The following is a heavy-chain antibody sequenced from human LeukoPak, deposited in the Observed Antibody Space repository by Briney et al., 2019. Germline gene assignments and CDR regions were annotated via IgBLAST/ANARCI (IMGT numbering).Heavy chain of an antibody. CDR3: AREAGAGMYYYYGMDV. Sequence: GGSLRLSCAASGFTSSDYYMSWIRQAPGKGLEWVSYISSSGSTIYYADSVKGRFTISRDNAKNSLYLQMNSLRAEDTAVYYCAREAGAGMYYYYGMDVWGQGTTVTVSS. CDR2: ISSSGSTI. D-gene: IGHD3-10*01. J-gene: IGHJ6*02. V-gene: IGHV3-11*01. CDR1: GFTSSDYY.